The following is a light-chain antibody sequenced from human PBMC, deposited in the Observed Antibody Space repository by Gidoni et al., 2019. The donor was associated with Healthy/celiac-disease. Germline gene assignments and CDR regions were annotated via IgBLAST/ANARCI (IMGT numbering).Light chain of an antibody. J-gene: IGKJ1*01. Sequence: IVMTQSPLSLHVPPGEPASISCRSSQSLLHSNGYNYLDWYLQKPWQSQQLLIYLGSNRASGVPDRFRGSGSGTDFTLKISRVEAEDVGVYYCMQALQTPPTFGQGTKVEIK. CDR2: LGS. CDR1: QSLLHSNGYNY. V-gene: IGKV2-28*01. CDR3: MQALQTPPT.